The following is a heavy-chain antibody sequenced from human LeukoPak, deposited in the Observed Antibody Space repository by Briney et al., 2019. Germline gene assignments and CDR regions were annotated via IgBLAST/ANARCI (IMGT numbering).Heavy chain of an antibody. J-gene: IGHJ4*02. D-gene: IGHD6-13*01. CDR3: ARGAATGPTLGFDY. V-gene: IGHV3-30*03. Sequence: GGSLRLSCAASGFTFSSYGMHWVRQAPGKGLEWVAVISYDGSNKYYADSVKGRFTISRDNAKSSLYLQMNSLRAEDTAVYYCARGAATGPTLGFDYWGQGTLVMVSS. CDR1: GFTFSSYG. CDR2: ISYDGSNK.